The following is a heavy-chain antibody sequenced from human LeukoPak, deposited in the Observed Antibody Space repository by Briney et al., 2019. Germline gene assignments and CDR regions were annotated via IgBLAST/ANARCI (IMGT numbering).Heavy chain of an antibody. V-gene: IGHV6-1*01. D-gene: IGHD3-10*01. CDR2: AYYRSKWFI. J-gene: IGHJ4*02. CDR3: ARGAVRGGTNFDY. CDR1: GDSVSGSPAV. Sequence: SQTLSLTCAISGDSVSGSPAVWNWIRQSPSRGLEWLGRAYYRSKWFIDYALSVKGRITITPDTSKNQFSLQLNSVTAEDTAVYYCARGAVRGGTNFDYWGPGTLVTVSS.